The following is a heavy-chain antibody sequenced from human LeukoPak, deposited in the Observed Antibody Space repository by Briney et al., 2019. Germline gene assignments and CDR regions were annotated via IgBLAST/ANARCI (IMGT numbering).Heavy chain of an antibody. V-gene: IGHV4-30-2*01. D-gene: IGHD3-3*01. CDR3: ARAKYYDFWSGYYPFDY. CDR2: IYHSGST. CDR1: GGSISSGGYS. J-gene: IGHJ4*02. Sequence: RPSETLSLTCAVSGGSISSGGYSWSWIRQPPGKGLEWIGYIYHSGSTYYNPSLKSRVTISVDRSKNQFSLKLSSVTAADTAVYYCARAKYYDFWSGYYPFDYWGQGTLVTVSS.